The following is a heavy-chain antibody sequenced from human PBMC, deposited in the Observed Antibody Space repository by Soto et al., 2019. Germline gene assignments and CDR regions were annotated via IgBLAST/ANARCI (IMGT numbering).Heavy chain of an antibody. V-gene: IGHV4-59*12. Sequence: SDTLSLTCTVSGGYLSSYYWSRIRQTPGKGLEWIGYIYHSGSINYNPSLKSRVTISVDRSKNQFSLKLSSVTAADTAVYYCARVPATAWPSCFDYWGQRPLVNCSS. CDR3: ARVPATAWPSCFDY. J-gene: IGHJ4*02. CDR1: GGYLSSYY. D-gene: IGHD2-2*01. CDR2: IYHSGSI.